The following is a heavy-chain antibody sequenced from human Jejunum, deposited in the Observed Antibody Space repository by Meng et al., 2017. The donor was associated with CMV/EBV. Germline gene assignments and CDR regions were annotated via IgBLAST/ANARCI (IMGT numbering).Heavy chain of an antibody. CDR2: IKPNSGGT. Sequence: SCKASGYTFNGNYMHWVRQAPGQGLEWMGWIKPNSGGTNYAQKFQGRVTMTRDTSISTAYMELSRLRSDDTAVYYCARFTAPTDYWGQGTLVTVSS. J-gene: IGHJ4*02. CDR1: GYTFNGNY. V-gene: IGHV1-2*02. CDR3: ARFTAPTDY.